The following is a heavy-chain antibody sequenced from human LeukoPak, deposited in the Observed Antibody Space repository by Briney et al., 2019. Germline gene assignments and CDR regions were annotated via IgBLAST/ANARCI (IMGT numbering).Heavy chain of an antibody. CDR2: IKQDGSDK. D-gene: IGHD2-2*02. CDR3: ARDTGDCSSTSCYILSPIDY. CDR1: GFTFTKYW. J-gene: IGHJ4*02. V-gene: IGHV3-7*01. Sequence: GDSLRLSCAASGFTFTKYWMTWVRQAPGKGLEWVGNIKQDGSDKNYMDSVKGRFTISRDNAKNSLYLQMNSLRAEDTAVYYCARDTGDCSSTSCYILSPIDYWGQGTLVTVSS.